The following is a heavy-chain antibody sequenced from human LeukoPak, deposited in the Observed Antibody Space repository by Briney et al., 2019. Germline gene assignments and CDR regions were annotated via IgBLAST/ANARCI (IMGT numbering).Heavy chain of an antibody. CDR3: AKLSGSNQYSSGWTVDY. J-gene: IGHJ4*02. V-gene: IGHV3-23*01. D-gene: IGHD6-19*01. CDR1: GFTFSSYW. CDR2: ISGSGGST. Sequence: AGGSLRLSCAASGFTFSSYWMSWVRQAPGKGLEWVSAISGSGGSTYHADSVKGRFTISRDNSKNTLYLQMNNLRAEDTAVYYCAKLSGSNQYSSGWTVDYWGQGTLVTVSS.